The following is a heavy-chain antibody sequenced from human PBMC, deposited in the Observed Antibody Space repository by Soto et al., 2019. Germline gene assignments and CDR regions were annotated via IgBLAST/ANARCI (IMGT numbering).Heavy chain of an antibody. Sequence: GGSLRLSCAASGLTFSNHAMTWVRQAPGKGLEWVSTIDNAGVGTHYSDSVRGRFTISRDDSRNRLYLQMHSLRVEDTALYYCVSWVSAHFDYWGRGTQVTVSS. D-gene: IGHD2-8*01. CDR1: GLTFSNHA. V-gene: IGHV3-23*01. J-gene: IGHJ4*02. CDR3: VSWVSAHFDY. CDR2: IDNAGVGT.